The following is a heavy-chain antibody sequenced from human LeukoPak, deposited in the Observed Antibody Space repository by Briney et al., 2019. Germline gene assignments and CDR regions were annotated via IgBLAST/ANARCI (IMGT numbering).Heavy chain of an antibody. Sequence: GGSLRLPCAASGFTFSSYAMHWVRQAPGKGLEWVAVISYDGSNKYYADSVKGRFTISRDNSKNTLYLQMNSLRAEDTAVYYCARDSSYGAFDIWGQGTMVTVSS. V-gene: IGHV3-30*04. CDR2: ISYDGSNK. D-gene: IGHD3-10*01. CDR1: GFTFSSYA. J-gene: IGHJ3*02. CDR3: ARDSSYGAFDI.